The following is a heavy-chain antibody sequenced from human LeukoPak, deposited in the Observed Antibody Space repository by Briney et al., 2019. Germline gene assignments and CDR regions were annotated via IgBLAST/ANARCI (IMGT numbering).Heavy chain of an antibody. CDR3: ARDGPAYCGGDCYWDY. CDR1: GFTFSTYG. CDR2: IWYDGSNK. Sequence: PGRSLRLSCAASGFTFSTYGMHWVRQAPGKGLEWVAVIWYDGSNKYYADSVKGRFTISRDNSKNTLYLQMNSMRAEDTAVYYCARDGPAYCGGDCYWDYWGQGTLVTVSS. J-gene: IGHJ4*02. D-gene: IGHD2-21*02. V-gene: IGHV3-33*01.